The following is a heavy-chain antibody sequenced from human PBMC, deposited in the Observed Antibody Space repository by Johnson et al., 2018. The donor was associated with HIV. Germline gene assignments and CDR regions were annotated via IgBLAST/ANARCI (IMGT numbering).Heavy chain of an antibody. CDR1: GFTFSDAS. CDR2: IKSKTDGGTT. CDR3: AKDAGTYHPFDAFDI. Sequence: VQLVESGGGLVKPGGSLRLSCTASGFTFSDASMSWVRQAPGQGLEWVGRIKSKTDGGTTDYAAPVKGRFTISRDNSKNTLYLQMNSLRVEDTAIYYCAKDAGTYHPFDAFDIWGQGTMVTVSS. V-gene: IGHV3-15*01. J-gene: IGHJ3*02. D-gene: IGHD3-10*01.